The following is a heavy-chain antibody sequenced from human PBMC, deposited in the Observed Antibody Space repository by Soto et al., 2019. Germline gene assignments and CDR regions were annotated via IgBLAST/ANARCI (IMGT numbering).Heavy chain of an antibody. CDR2: ISYAGSNK. CDR3: AKEVWSGAMDV. CDR1: GFTFSSYG. V-gene: IGHV3-30*18. Sequence: QVQLVESGGGVVQPGRSLRLSCAASGFTFSSYGMHWVRQAPGKGLEWVAVISYAGSNKNYADSVKGRFTISRDNSKNTQYLQMNSLRAEDAAVSYCAKEVWSGAMDVWGQGTTVTVSS. D-gene: IGHD3-3*01. J-gene: IGHJ6*02.